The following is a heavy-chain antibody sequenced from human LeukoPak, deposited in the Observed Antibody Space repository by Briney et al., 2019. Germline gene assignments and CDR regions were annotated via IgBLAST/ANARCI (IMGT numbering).Heavy chain of an antibody. J-gene: IGHJ4*02. Sequence: SVKVSCKASGGTFSSYAISWVRQAPGQGLEWMGGIIPIFGTANYAPKFQGRVTITADESTSTAYMELSSLRSEDPAVYYCASNPQRYCSSTSCYFYWGQGTLVTVSS. CDR1: GGTFSSYA. CDR3: ASNPQRYCSSTSCYFY. CDR2: IIPIFGTA. V-gene: IGHV1-69*13. D-gene: IGHD2-2*01.